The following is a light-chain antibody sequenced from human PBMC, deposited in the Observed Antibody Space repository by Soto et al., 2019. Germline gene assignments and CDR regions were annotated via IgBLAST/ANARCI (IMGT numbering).Light chain of an antibody. CDR1: QSLLFSTKNKNY. V-gene: IGKV4-1*01. J-gene: IGKJ4*01. CDR2: WAS. Sequence: DIVMTQSPDSLAVSPGERATFNCKSSQSLLFSTKNKNYLAWYQQKFGQPPKLLIYWASARDSGVPDRFSASGSETNFTLTISSLQAEDVAVYYCQQYFATPLTFGGGTRVEI. CDR3: QQYFATPLT.